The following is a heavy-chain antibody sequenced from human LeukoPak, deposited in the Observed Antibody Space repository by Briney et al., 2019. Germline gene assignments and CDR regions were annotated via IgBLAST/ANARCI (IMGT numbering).Heavy chain of an antibody. J-gene: IGHJ1*01. Sequence: APVKVSCKASGYTFTGYYMHWVRQAPGQGLEWMGWINPNSGGTNYAQKFQGRVTMTRDTSISTAYMELSRLRSDDTAVYYCARASPLRLVGRQGYFQHWGQGTLVTVSS. V-gene: IGHV1-2*02. CDR1: GYTFTGYY. CDR3: ARASPLRLVGRQGYFQH. CDR2: INPNSGGT. D-gene: IGHD1-26*01.